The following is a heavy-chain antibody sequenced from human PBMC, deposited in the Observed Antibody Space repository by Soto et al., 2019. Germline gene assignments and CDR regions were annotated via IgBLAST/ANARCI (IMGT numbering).Heavy chain of an antibody. CDR2: ISGSGGST. D-gene: IGHD5-12*01. CDR1: GFTFSSYA. J-gene: IGHJ4*02. CDR3: ASTRPPNRYSGYDSINYYFDY. V-gene: IGHV3-23*01. Sequence: GGSLRLSCAASGFTFSSYAMSWVRQAPGKGLEWVSAISGSGGSTYYADSVKGRFTISRDNSKNTLYLQMNSLRAEDTAVYYCASTRPPNRYSGYDSINYYFDYWGQGTLVTVSS.